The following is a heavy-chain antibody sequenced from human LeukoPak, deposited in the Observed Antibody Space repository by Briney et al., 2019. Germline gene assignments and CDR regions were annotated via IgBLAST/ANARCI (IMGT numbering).Heavy chain of an antibody. CDR2: ISYDGSNK. J-gene: IGHJ6*02. Sequence: PGRSQRLSFAASGFTFRSYGMHWVRQAPGKGLEWVAVISYDGSNKYCADSVPGRSPISRDHSKNTLYLQMNSLRAEDTAVYYCAKGALLWFQVHYYYYGMDVWGQGTTVTVSS. D-gene: IGHD3-10*01. CDR3: AKGALLWFQVHYYYYGMDV. CDR1: GFTFRSYG. V-gene: IGHV3-30*18.